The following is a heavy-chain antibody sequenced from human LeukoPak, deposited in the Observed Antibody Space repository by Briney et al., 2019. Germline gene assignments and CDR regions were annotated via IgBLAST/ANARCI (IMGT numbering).Heavy chain of an antibody. CDR3: ARGRSSMVRGYYYYYMDV. D-gene: IGHD3-10*01. CDR2: IYHSGTT. J-gene: IGHJ6*03. CDR1: GYSISSGYY. Sequence: SETLSLTCTVSGYSISSGYYWGWIRQPPGKGLEWIGSIYHSGTTYYNPSLKSRVTISVDTSKNQFSLKVSSVTAADTAVYYCARGRSSMVRGYYYYYMDVWGKGTTVTISS. V-gene: IGHV4-38-2*02.